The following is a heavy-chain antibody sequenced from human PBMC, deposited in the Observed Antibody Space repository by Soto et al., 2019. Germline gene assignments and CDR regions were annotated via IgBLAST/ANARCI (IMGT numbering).Heavy chain of an antibody. D-gene: IGHD6-6*01. CDR2: IGTLSDT. J-gene: IGHJ4*02. V-gene: IGHV3-13*01. Sequence: GGSLRLSCAGSGFTFSTFDIHWVRQAPGKGLEWVSGIGTLSDTFYAASVQGRFTISRQNAKNSVYLQMNSLRAGDTAFYYCSSGPFGTIAARRDYWGQGTLVTVSS. CDR3: SSGPFGTIAARRDY. CDR1: GFTFSTFD.